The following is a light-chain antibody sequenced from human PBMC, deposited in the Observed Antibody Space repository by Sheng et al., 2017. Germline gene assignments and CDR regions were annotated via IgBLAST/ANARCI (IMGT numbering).Light chain of an antibody. J-gene: IGLJ3*02. CDR2: INSDGSH. CDR1: SGHSTYA. V-gene: IGLV4-69*01. Sequence: QIVLTQSPSASASLGASVKLTCTLSSGHSTYAIAWHQQQPKKGPRYLMKINSDGSHSKGDGIPDRFSGSSSGADRYLTISSLQSEDEADYYCQTWGTGIGVFGGGTKLTVL. CDR3: QTWGTGIGV.